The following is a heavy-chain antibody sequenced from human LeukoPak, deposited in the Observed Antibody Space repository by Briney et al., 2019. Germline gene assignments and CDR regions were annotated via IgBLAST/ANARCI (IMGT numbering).Heavy chain of an antibody. CDR1: GFTFNSYA. CDR3: ARSSRLDNFWFDP. D-gene: IGHD1-1*01. CDR2: ISDSGGNT. V-gene: IGHV3-23*01. J-gene: IGHJ5*02. Sequence: PGGSLRLSCAASGFTFNSYAMSWVRQAPWERLQWVSGISDSGGNTYYADSVRGRFTISRDNSKNTLYLQMNSLRAEDTAVYYCARSSRLDNFWFDPWGQGTLVTVSS.